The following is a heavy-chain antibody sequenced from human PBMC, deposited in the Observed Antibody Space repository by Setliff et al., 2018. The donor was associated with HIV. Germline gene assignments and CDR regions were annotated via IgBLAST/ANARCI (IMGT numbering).Heavy chain of an antibody. CDR1: GFTFSGNW. D-gene: IGHD1-1*01. J-gene: IGHJ3*02. Sequence: GGSLRLSCAASGFTFSGNWMSWVRQAPGKGLEWVVNINQDESQKYYVGSVKGRFTISRDNAKSSLYLQMNSLRAEDTAVYYCARDTGWKIDIWGQGTMVTVSS. CDR2: INQDESQK. CDR3: ARDTGWKIDI. V-gene: IGHV3-7*03.